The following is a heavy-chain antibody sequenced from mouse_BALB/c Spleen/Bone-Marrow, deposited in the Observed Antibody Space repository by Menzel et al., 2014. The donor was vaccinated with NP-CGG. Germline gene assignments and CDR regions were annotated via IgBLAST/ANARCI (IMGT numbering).Heavy chain of an antibody. CDR1: GYTFTSYW. J-gene: IGHJ2*01. CDR3: ARREYYGSSYLYFDY. Sequence: VQLQQSGAELVKPGAPVKLSCKASGYTFTSYWMHWVKQRPGQGLEWIGEIDPSDSYTNYNQKFKGKATLTVDKSSSTAYMQLSSPTSEDSAVYYCARREYYGSSYLYFDYWGQGTTLTVSS. CDR2: IDPSDSYT. V-gene: IGHV1-69*02. D-gene: IGHD1-1*01.